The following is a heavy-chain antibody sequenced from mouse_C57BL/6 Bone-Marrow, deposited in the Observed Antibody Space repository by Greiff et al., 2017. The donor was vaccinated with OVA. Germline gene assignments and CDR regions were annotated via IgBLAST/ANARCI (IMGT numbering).Heavy chain of an antibody. D-gene: IGHD1-1*01. J-gene: IGHJ1*03. Sequence: EVNVVESGGGLVQSGRSLRLSCATSGFTFSDFYMEWVRQAPGKGLEWIAASRNKANDYTTEYSASVKGRFIVSRDTSQSILYLQMNALRAEDTAIYYCARDAITTVVADWYFDVWGTGTTVTVSS. CDR3: ARDAITTVVADWYFDV. V-gene: IGHV7-1*01. CDR2: SRNKANDYTT. CDR1: GFTFSDFY.